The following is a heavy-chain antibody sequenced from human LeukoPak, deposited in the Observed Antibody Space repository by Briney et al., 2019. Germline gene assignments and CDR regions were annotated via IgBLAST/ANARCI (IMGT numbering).Heavy chain of an antibody. CDR2: IYYSGRT. V-gene: IGHV4-59*01. D-gene: IGHD5-12*01. J-gene: IGHJ5*02. CDR3: ARDSEPRGYSGYDYVGNWFDP. CDR1: GGSISSYY. Sequence: PSETLSLTCNVSGGSISSYYWSWIRQSPGKGLEWIGYIYYSGRTNYNPSLKSRVTISVDTSKNQFSLKLSSVTAADTAVYFCARDSEPRGYSGYDYVGNWFDPWGQGTLVTVSS.